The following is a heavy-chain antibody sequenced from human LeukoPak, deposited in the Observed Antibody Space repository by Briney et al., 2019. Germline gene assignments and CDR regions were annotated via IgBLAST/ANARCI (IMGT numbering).Heavy chain of an antibody. CDR1: GFIFSSYA. Sequence: PGGSLRLYCAASGFIFSSYAMTWVRQAPGKGLEWVSSISHKGENTYYADSVKGRFTISRDNSKNTLYLQMNSLRAEDTAVYYCAKDRRSGGSQYYYDSSGYSAFDIWGQGTMVTVSS. CDR3: AKDRRSGGSQYYYDSSGYSAFDI. CDR2: ISHKGENT. V-gene: IGHV3-23*01. J-gene: IGHJ3*02. D-gene: IGHD3-22*01.